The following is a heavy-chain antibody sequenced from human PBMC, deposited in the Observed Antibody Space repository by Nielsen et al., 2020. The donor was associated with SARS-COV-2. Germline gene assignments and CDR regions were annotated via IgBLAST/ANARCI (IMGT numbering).Heavy chain of an antibody. CDR1: GFTFSEYY. CDR3: ARYYGSGRGEYLDV. CDR2: ISSSSSYT. V-gene: IGHV3-11*03. J-gene: IGHJ6*02. D-gene: IGHD3-10*01. Sequence: GESLKISCAASGFTFSEYYMSWIRQAPGKGLEWVSYISSSSSYTNYADSVKGRFTISRDNAKNSLYLQMNSLRAEDTAVYYCARYYGSGRGEYLDVWGQGTTVTVSS.